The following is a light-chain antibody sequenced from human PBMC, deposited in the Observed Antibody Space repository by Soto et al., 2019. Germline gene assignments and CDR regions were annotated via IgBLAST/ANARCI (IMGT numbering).Light chain of an antibody. CDR2: LNSDGSH. J-gene: IGLJ2*01. V-gene: IGLV4-69*01. CDR3: QTWGTGIQGV. CDR1: SGHSSYA. Sequence: QPVLTQSPSASASLGASVKLTCTLSSGHSSYAIAWHQQQPEKGTRYLMKLNSDGSHSKGDGIPDRFSGSSSGAERYLTISSLQSEDEADYYCQTWGTGIQGVFGGGTQLTVL.